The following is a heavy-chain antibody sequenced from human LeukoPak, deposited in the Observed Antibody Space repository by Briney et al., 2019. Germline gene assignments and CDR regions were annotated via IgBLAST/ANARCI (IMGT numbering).Heavy chain of an antibody. J-gene: IGHJ6*02. CDR3: ARGGDSSSWYYYYGMDV. CDR2: ISAYNGNT. CDR1: GYTFTSYG. Sequence: ASVKVSCKASGYTFTSYGISWVRQAPGQGLEWMGWISAYNGNTNYAQKLQGRVTMTTDTSTSTAYMELRSLRSDDTAMYYCARGGDSSSWYYYYGMDVWGQGTTVTVSS. D-gene: IGHD6-13*01. V-gene: IGHV1-18*01.